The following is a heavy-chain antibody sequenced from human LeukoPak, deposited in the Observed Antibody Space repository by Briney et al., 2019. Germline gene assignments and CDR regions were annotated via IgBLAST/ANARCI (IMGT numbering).Heavy chain of an antibody. Sequence: VASVKVSCKASGGTFSSYAISWVRQAPGQGLEWMGGIIPIFGTANYAQKFQGRVTITTDESTSTAYMELSSLRSEDTAVYYCARVGRYCSSTSCYTGAFDIWGQGTMVTVSS. CDR3: ARVGRYCSSTSCYTGAFDI. J-gene: IGHJ3*02. V-gene: IGHV1-69*05. CDR1: GGTFSSYA. CDR2: IIPIFGTA. D-gene: IGHD2-2*02.